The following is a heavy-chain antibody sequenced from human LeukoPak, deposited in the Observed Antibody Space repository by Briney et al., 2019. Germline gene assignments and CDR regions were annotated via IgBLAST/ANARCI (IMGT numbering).Heavy chain of an antibody. CDR2: VYDSGDT. J-gene: IGHJ3*02. D-gene: IGHD5-24*01. CDR1: GGSITTGNDY. V-gene: IGHV4-39*01. CDR3: AREDGYNMDDAFDI. Sequence: WATLSLTCTLSGGSITTGNDYWGWVRQPPGQGLEWIGSVYDSGDTYYNPSLKSRVTISVDTSKNQFSLRLRSVTAADTAVYYCAREDGYNMDDAFDIWGQGTMVSASS.